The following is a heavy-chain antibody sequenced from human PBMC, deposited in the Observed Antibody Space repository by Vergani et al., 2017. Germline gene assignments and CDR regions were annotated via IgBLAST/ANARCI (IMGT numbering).Heavy chain of an antibody. V-gene: IGHV4-30-4*01. CDR1: GGSLSSGDYY. J-gene: IGHJ4*02. CDR3: SRDNYYDSSGYLTLGY. Sequence: QVQLQESGPGLVKPSQTLSLTCTVSGGSLSSGDYYWSWIRQPPGKGLEWIGYIYYSGRTYYNPSLKSRFTISVYTSKNQFSRKLSSVTAADTAVYYWSRDNYYDSSGYLTLGYWGQGTLVTVSS. D-gene: IGHD3-22*01. CDR2: IYYSGRT.